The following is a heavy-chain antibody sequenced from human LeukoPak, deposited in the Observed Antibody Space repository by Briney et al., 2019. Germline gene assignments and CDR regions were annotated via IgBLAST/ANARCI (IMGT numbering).Heavy chain of an antibody. CDR1: GYTFTGYY. Sequence: ASVKVSCKASGYTFTGYYMHWVRQAPGQGFEWMGRINPNSGGTNYAQKFQGRVTMTRDTSISTAYMELSRLRSDDTAVYYCAREMVRGVYWYFDLWGRGTLVTVSS. CDR3: AREMVRGVYWYFDL. J-gene: IGHJ2*01. V-gene: IGHV1-2*06. D-gene: IGHD3-10*01. CDR2: INPNSGGT.